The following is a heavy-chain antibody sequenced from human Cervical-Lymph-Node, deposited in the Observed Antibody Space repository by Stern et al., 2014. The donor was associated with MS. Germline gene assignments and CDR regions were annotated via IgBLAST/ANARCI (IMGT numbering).Heavy chain of an antibody. CDR2: IYWDEDK. Sequence: ESGPTLVKPTQTLTLTCTFSGFSLSTSGVGVGWIRQPPGKDLEWLALIYWDEDKRYSPSLKSSLTITKDTSKTQVVLTMTNMDPVDTATYYCARNRNYYDRSDLFDYWGQGTLVTVSS. CDR3: ARNRNYYDRSDLFDY. J-gene: IGHJ4*02. V-gene: IGHV2-5*02. CDR1: GFSLSTSGVG. D-gene: IGHD3-22*01.